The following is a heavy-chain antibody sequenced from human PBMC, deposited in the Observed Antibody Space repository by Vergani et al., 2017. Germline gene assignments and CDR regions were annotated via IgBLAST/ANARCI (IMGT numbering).Heavy chain of an antibody. CDR2: INPNSGGK. CDR3: AIVGTSSNRDYFDY. Sequence: QVKLVQSGAEVKKPGASVKVSCKASGYTFNDYFMHWVRQAPGQGLEWMGWINPNSGGKNYAQKFQGRVTMTRHTSISTAYMELSNLRSDDTAVYYCAIVGTSSNRDYFDYWGQGTLFTVSS. V-gene: IGHV1-2*02. J-gene: IGHJ4*02. D-gene: IGHD2-2*01. CDR1: GYTFNDYF.